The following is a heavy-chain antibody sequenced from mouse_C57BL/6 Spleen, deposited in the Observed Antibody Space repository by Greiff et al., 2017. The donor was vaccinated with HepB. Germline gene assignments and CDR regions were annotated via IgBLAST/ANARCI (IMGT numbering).Heavy chain of an antibody. V-gene: IGHV1-69*01. CDR1: GYTFTSYW. CDR2: IDPSDSYT. J-gene: IGHJ3*01. Sequence: QVQLKQPGAELVMPGASVKLSCKASGYTFTSYWMHWVKQRPGQGLEWIGEIDPSDSYTNYNQKFKGKSTLTVDKSSSTAYMQLSSLTSEDSAVYYCARGSAQGVAYWGQGTLVTVSA. CDR3: ARGSAQGVAY. D-gene: IGHD3-2*02.